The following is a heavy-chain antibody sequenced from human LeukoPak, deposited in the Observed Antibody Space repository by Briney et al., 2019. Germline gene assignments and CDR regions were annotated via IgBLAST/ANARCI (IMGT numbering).Heavy chain of an antibody. Sequence: PSETLSLTCAVYGGSFSGYYWSWIRQPPGKGLEWIGEINHSGSTNYNPSLKSRVTISVDTSKNQFSLKLSSVTAADTAVYSCASRKLGNDYWGQGTLVTVSS. D-gene: IGHD7-27*01. J-gene: IGHJ4*02. CDR3: ASRKLGNDY. CDR2: INHSGST. V-gene: IGHV4-34*01. CDR1: GGSFSGYY.